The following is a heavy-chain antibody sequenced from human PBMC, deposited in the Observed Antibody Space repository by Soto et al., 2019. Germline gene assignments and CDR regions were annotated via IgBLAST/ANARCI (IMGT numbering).Heavy chain of an antibody. CDR1: GFTFSSYA. Sequence: EVQLLESGGGLVQPGGSLRLSCAASGFTFSSYAMSWVRQAPGKGLEWVSAISGSGGSTYYADSVKGRFTISRDNSKNTLYLQMKSLRAEDTAEYYCGKQWRNIVVVVADTKIPSRSAEYFQHWGQGTLVTVSS. CDR3: GKQWRNIVVVVADTKIPSRSAEYFQH. V-gene: IGHV3-23*01. CDR2: ISGSGGST. J-gene: IGHJ1*01. D-gene: IGHD2-15*01.